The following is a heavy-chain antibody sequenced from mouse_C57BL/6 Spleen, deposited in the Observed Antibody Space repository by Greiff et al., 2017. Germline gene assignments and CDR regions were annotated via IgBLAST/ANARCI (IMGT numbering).Heavy chain of an antibody. Sequence: QVQLQQSGAELVRPGASVTLSCKASGYTFTDYEMHWVKQTPVHGLEWIGAIDPETGGTAYNQKFKGKAILTADKSSSTAYMERRSLTSEDSAVYYCTRFITTVVAWYFDVWGTGTTVTVSS. CDR3: TRFITTVVAWYFDV. J-gene: IGHJ1*03. CDR1: GYTFTDYE. D-gene: IGHD1-1*01. V-gene: IGHV1-15*01. CDR2: IDPETGGT.